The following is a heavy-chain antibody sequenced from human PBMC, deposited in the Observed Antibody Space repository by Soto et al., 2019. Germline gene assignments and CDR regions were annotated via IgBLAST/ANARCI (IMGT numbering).Heavy chain of an antibody. D-gene: IGHD3-22*01. V-gene: IGHV3-48*01. CDR2: ISSSSSTI. J-gene: IGHJ6*02. CDR3: ARGWSPSYYYDSSGYQDV. Sequence: GGSLRLSCAASGFTFSSYSMNWVRQAPGKGLEWVSYISSSSSTIYYADSVKGRFTISRDNAKNSLYLQMNSLRAEDTAVYYWARGWSPSYYYDSSGYQDVWGQGTTVTVSS. CDR1: GFTFSSYS.